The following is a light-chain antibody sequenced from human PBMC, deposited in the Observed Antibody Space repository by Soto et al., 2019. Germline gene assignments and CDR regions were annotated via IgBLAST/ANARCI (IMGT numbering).Light chain of an antibody. CDR2: GAS. CDR3: QQYNNWPPYT. V-gene: IGKV3-15*01. Sequence: EIVLTQSPATLSVSPGNRATLSCRASQSVNSDLAWYQQKPGQAPRLLSYGASTRATGTPTRFSGSGSGTEFTLTISSLQSEDFAVYFCQQYNNWPPYTFGQGTKLEIK. J-gene: IGKJ2*01. CDR1: QSVNSD.